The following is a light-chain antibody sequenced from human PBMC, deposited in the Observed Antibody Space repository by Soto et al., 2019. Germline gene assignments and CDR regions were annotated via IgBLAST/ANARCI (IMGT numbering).Light chain of an antibody. J-gene: IGKJ1*01. Sequence: DIHMTHSPSSLSASLGDGVTVTCRASQGIKNDLAWYQQKPGKAPKRLIYAVSSLQSEVPSRFSGSGSGTEFTLTISSLQPEDVATYYCLQHHSYPQTFGQGTKV. V-gene: IGKV1-17*01. CDR1: QGIKND. CDR3: LQHHSYPQT. CDR2: AVS.